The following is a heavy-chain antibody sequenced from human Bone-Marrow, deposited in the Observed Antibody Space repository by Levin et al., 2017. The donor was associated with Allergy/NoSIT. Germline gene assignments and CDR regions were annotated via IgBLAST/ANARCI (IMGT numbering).Heavy chain of an antibody. CDR3: FVRGLDHTPLDS. D-gene: IGHD3-10*02. CDR2: ISPDDGVT. V-gene: IGHV1-2*02. CDR1: GYTFTAYY. Sequence: ASVKVSCKASGYTFTAYYLHWVRQARGQGLEWMGWISPDDGVTKYAQKFQGRVTMTRDTSINTAYMEPSGLRSDDTAVYFCFVRGLDHTPLDSWGQGTRVTVSS. J-gene: IGHJ4*02.